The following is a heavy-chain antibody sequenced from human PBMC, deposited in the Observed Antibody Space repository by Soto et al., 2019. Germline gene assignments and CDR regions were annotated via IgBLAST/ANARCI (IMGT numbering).Heavy chain of an antibody. J-gene: IGHJ4*02. CDR1: GASITTADSY. V-gene: IGHV4-30-4*01. Sequence: SEPLSPTCTVSGASITTADSYWRWIRPPTGKGLEWIGYIYYTGTTHYNPSLKSRITISPDTSKNQFSLKLTSVTAADTAVYHCAASYSGPWGQGTLVTVSS. CDR2: IYYTGTT. D-gene: IGHD4-4*01. CDR3: AASYSGP.